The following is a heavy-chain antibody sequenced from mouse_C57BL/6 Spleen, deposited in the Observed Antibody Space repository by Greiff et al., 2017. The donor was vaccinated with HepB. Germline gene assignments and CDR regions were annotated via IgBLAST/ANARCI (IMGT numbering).Heavy chain of an antibody. CDR2: IDPENGDT. CDR3: TTRGLQGFDY. D-gene: IGHD2-13*01. V-gene: IGHV14-4*01. J-gene: IGHJ2*01. CDR1: GFNIKDDY. Sequence: VQLQQSGAELVRPGASVKLSCTASGFNIKDDYMHWVKQRPEQGLEWIGWIDPENGDTEYASKFQGKATITADTSSNTAYLQLSSLTSEDTAVYYCTTRGLQGFDYWGQGTTLTVSS.